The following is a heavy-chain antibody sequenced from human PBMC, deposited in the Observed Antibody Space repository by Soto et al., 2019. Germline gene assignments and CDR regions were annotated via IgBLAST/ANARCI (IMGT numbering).Heavy chain of an antibody. Sequence: PGESLKISCKGSGCSFTSYWIGWVRQMPGKGLECMGIIYPGDSDTRYSPSFQGQVTISADKSISTAYLQWSSLKASDTAMYYCARPLSPGGGYDAFDIWGQGTMVTVSS. J-gene: IGHJ3*02. CDR2: IYPGDSDT. V-gene: IGHV5-51*01. D-gene: IGHD2-15*01. CDR1: GCSFTSYW. CDR3: ARPLSPGGGYDAFDI.